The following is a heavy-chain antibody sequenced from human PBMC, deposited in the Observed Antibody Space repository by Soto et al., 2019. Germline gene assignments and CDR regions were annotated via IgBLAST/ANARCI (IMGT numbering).Heavy chain of an antibody. Sequence: QVQLVESGGGVVQPGRSLRLSCAASGFTFNRHGMHWVRQAPGKGLEWVAAVSIDGNSKYYADSVKGRFTISRDNSKNTVYLQMNSLRAEDTAVCHCCAGWSDDYWGQGTLVTVSS. CDR3: CAGWSDDY. CDR1: GFTFNRHG. D-gene: IGHD2-8*01. CDR2: VSIDGNSK. V-gene: IGHV3-30*03. J-gene: IGHJ4*02.